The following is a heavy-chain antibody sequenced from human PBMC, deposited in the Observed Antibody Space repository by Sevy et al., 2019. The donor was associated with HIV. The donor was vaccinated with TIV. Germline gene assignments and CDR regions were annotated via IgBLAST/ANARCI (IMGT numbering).Heavy chain of an antibody. V-gene: IGHV1-2*02. J-gene: IGHJ3*02. CDR2: INPHSRAT. D-gene: IGHD3-22*01. Sequence: ASVKVSCKASGYTFTAYFMHWLRQAPGQGLEWMGWINPHSRATNSSQTFQGRGTMTRDTSISTAYMELSRLTSDDTAVYYCAREYYDNSGFGYYAFGIWGQGTLVTASS. CDR1: GYTFTAYF. CDR3: AREYYDNSGFGYYAFGI.